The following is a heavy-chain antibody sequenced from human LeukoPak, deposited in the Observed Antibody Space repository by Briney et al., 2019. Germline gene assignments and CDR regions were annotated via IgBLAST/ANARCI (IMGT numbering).Heavy chain of an antibody. Sequence: SVKVSCKASGGTFSSYAISWVRQAPGQGLEWMGGIIPIFGTANYAQKFQGRVTITADKSTSTAYMELSSLRSEDTAVYYCARGAWYNSAYTALHYFDYWGQGTLVTVSS. J-gene: IGHJ4*02. D-gene: IGHD6-19*01. CDR1: GGTFSSYA. V-gene: IGHV1-69*06. CDR3: ARGAWYNSAYTALHYFDY. CDR2: IIPIFGTA.